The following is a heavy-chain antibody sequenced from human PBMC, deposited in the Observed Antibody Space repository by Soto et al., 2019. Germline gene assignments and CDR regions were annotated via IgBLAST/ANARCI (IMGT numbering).Heavy chain of an antibody. D-gene: IGHD3-3*01. V-gene: IGHV3-23*01. Sequence: EVLLLDSGGGLVQPGGSLRLSCAASGFVFNNYAMSWVRQAPGKGLEWVATLSSGGGTTYYTDSVKGRFTISGDNSMNLLYLQMNSLRADDTAVYYCAKAGDWYDFSTGYYSRGNYFDYWGQGTLVTVSS. CDR3: AKAGDWYDFSTGYYSRGNYFDY. J-gene: IGHJ4*02. CDR1: GFVFNNYA. CDR2: LSSGGGTT.